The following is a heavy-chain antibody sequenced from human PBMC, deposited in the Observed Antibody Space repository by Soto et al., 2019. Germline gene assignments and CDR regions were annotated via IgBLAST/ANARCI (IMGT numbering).Heavy chain of an antibody. J-gene: IGHJ6*02. CDR2: ISYDGSNK. CDR3: ATSGGYCSSTSCRYYYYYGMDV. CDR1: GFTFSSYG. V-gene: IGHV3-30*03. D-gene: IGHD2-2*01. Sequence: GGSLRLSCAASGFTFSSYGMHWVRQAPGKGLEWVAVISYDGSNKYYADSVKGRFTISRDNSKNTLYLQMNSLRAEDTAVYYCATSGGYCSSTSCRYYYYYGMDVWGQGTTVTVSS.